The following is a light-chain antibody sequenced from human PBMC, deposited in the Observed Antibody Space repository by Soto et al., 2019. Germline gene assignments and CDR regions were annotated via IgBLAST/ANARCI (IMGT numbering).Light chain of an antibody. Sequence: EIVLTQSPATLSLSPGERATLSCRASQSVRSNLAWYQQKPGQAPRLLIYDASNRATGIPGRFSGSGSGTDFTLTNSNLEPEDFAVYYCPQRSNWPWTFGQGAKVEIK. CDR1: QSVRSN. CDR2: DAS. V-gene: IGKV3-11*01. J-gene: IGKJ1*01. CDR3: PQRSNWPWT.